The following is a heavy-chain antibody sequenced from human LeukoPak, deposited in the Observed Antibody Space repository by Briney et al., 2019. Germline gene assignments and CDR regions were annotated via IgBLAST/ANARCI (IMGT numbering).Heavy chain of an antibody. CDR1: GGSISSSSYY. CDR3: ARHSICFDP. Sequence: SETLSLTCTVSGGSISSSSYYWSWIRQPPGKGLEWIGYISYSGSTNYNPSLKSRVTISVDTSKNQFSLKLTSVTAADTAVYYCARHSICFDPWGQGTLVIVSS. J-gene: IGHJ5*02. CDR2: ISYSGST. V-gene: IGHV4-61*05. D-gene: IGHD2-21*01.